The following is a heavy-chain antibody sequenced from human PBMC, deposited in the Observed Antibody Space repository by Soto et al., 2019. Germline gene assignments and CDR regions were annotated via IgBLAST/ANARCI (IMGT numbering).Heavy chain of an antibody. D-gene: IGHD6-25*01. CDR3: ARGDDSDAAGYYYYGMDV. J-gene: IGHJ6*02. CDR1: GYPFTGYY. Sequence: XAVKVSCKASGYPFTGYYMHWVRQAPGQGLEWMGWINPNSGGTNYAQKFQGRVTMTRDTSISTAYMELSRLRSDDTAVYYCARGDDSDAAGYYYYGMDVWAQGTTVTVSS. CDR2: INPNSGGT. V-gene: IGHV1-2*02.